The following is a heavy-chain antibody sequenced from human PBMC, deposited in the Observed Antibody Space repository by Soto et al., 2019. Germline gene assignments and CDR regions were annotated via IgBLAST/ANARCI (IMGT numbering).Heavy chain of an antibody. Sequence: SETLSLTCAVSGGPISSGGYSWSWIQQPPGKGLEWIGYIYHSGSTYYNPSLKSRVTISVDRSKNQFSLKLSSVTAADTAVYYCARAGGLGAMAVDYWGQGTLVTVSS. CDR2: IYHSGST. J-gene: IGHJ4*02. V-gene: IGHV4-30-2*01. CDR1: GGPISSGGYS. D-gene: IGHD6-19*01. CDR3: ARAGGLGAMAVDY.